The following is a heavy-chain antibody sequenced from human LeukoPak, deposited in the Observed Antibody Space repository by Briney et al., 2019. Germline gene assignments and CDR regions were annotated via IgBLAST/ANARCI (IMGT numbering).Heavy chain of an antibody. Sequence: ASETLSLTCTVSGDSISNNYWSWIRQPPGKGLEWLGYIYYSGNTNYNPSLKSRVTISVDTSKNQLSLKLSSATAADTAVYYCARWTVIPVKTYYFDYWGQGALVTVSS. CDR1: GDSISNNY. V-gene: IGHV4-59*01. CDR2: IYYSGNT. J-gene: IGHJ4*02. D-gene: IGHD2-21*01. CDR3: ARWTVIPVKTYYFDY.